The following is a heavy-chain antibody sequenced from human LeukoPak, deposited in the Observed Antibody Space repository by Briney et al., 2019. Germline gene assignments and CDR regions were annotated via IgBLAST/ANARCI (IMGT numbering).Heavy chain of an antibody. CDR3: AREAFDAFDI. Sequence: PGGSLRLSCAASGFTFSTYWLSWVRQAPGKGLEWVANIKQDGSEKYYVDSVRGRFTISRDNAKNSLYLQMNSLRAEDSAVYYCAREAFDAFDIWGQGTMVTVSP. V-gene: IGHV3-7*01. CDR1: GFTFSTYW. CDR2: IKQDGSEK. J-gene: IGHJ3*02.